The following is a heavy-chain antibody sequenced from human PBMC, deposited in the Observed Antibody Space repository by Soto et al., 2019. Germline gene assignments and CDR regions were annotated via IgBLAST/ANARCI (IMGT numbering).Heavy chain of an antibody. Sequence: ASVKVSCKASGGTFSSYAISWVRQAPGQGLEWMGGIIPIFGTANYAQKFQGRVTITADESTGTAYMELSSLRSEDTAVYYCASAPVSNYYDSSGYLNWFDPWGQGTLVTVSS. CDR3: ASAPVSNYYDSSGYLNWFDP. J-gene: IGHJ5*02. CDR2: IIPIFGTA. CDR1: GGTFSSYA. D-gene: IGHD3-22*01. V-gene: IGHV1-69*13.